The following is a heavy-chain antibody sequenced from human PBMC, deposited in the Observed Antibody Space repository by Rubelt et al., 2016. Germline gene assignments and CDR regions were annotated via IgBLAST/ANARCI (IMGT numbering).Heavy chain of an antibody. Sequence: QVQLQESGPGLVKASETLSLTCAVSGGSISSSFWSWIRQPPGKGLEWIGYIYNSESTNYNPSVRSRVTISVDTSKNQLSLNLSSVTAADTAVYYCARQRYFDYWGQGTLVTVSS. J-gene: IGHJ4*02. CDR1: GGSISSSF. CDR3: ARQRYFDY. V-gene: IGHV4-59*08. CDR2: IYNSEST.